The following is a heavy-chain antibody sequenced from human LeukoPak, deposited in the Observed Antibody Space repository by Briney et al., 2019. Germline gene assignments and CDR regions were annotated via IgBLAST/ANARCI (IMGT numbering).Heavy chain of an antibody. D-gene: IGHD6-13*01. CDR1: GGSISSHY. CDR2: IYYSGST. J-gene: IGHJ5*02. CDR3: ARDSGSSSWYWGWFDP. V-gene: IGHV4-59*11. Sequence: SETLSLTCTVSGGSISSHYWSWIRQPPGKGLEWIGYIYYSGSTNYNPSLKSRVTISVDTSKNQFSLKLSSVTAADTAVYYCARDSGSSSWYWGWFDPWGQGTLVTASS.